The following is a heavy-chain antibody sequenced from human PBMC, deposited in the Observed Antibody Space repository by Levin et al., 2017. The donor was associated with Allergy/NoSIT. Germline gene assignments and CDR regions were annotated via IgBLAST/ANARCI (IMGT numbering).Heavy chain of an antibody. CDR2: ISGGSGTT. Sequence: GESLKISCAASGFSARTRGITWVRQAPGKGLEWVSGISGGSGTTHYADSVKGRFTVSSDDSNNTVHLHMNRLRAEDPARYYCARWNGYGDAWGQGNLVIVSS. CDR1: GFSARTRG. CDR3: ARWNGYGDA. V-gene: IGHV3-23*01. J-gene: IGHJ5*02. D-gene: IGHD1-1*01.